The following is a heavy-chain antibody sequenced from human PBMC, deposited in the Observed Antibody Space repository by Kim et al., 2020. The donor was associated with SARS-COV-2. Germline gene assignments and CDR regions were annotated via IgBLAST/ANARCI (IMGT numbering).Heavy chain of an antibody. CDR3: TGGGRGEF. Sequence: GIHTYYVDSVNGRFTISRDNTKNSVLLQMNSLRAEDTAVYYCTGGGRGEFWGQGTLVTVSS. CDR2: GIHT. J-gene: IGHJ4*02. D-gene: IGHD3-10*01. V-gene: IGHV3-7*01.